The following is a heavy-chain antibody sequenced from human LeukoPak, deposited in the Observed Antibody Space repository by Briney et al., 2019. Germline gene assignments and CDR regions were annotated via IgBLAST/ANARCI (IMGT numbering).Heavy chain of an antibody. Sequence: PGRSLRLSCAASGFTFSSYAMHWVRQAPGKGLEWVAVISYDGSNKYYADSVKGRFTISRDNSKNTLYLQMNSLRAEDTAVYYCASPDHPAYWGKEPLVTVSS. V-gene: IGHV3-30-3*01. CDR1: GFTFSSYA. J-gene: IGHJ4*02. CDR3: ASPDHPAY. CDR2: ISYDGSNK.